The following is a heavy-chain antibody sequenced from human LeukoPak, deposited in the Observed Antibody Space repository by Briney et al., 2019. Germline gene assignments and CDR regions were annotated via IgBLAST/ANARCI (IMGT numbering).Heavy chain of an antibody. V-gene: IGHV3-30*04. CDR2: LSYDGSLK. D-gene: IGHD3-16*01. Sequence: PGTSLRLSCTGSGFSFSDSGMHWVRQAPGKGLEWMAILSYDGSLKYYADSVKGRFTISRDNSKNTLYLQMNSLRVEDTAVYYCATSIERSTWGSHALDFWGQGTLVTVSS. CDR3: ATSIERSTWGSHALDF. J-gene: IGHJ4*02. CDR1: GFSFSDSG.